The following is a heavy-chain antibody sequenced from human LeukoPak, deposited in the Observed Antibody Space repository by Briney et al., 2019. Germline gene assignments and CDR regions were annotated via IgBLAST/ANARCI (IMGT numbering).Heavy chain of an antibody. Sequence: ASVRVSCKASGYTFTGYYMRWVRQAPGQGLEWMGWINPNSGGTNYAQKFQGRVTMTRDTSISTAYMELSRLRSDDTAVYYCARADSSSWYYFDYWGQGTLVTVSS. CDR2: INPNSGGT. V-gene: IGHV1-2*02. CDR1: GYTFTGYY. D-gene: IGHD6-13*01. CDR3: ARADSSSWYYFDY. J-gene: IGHJ4*02.